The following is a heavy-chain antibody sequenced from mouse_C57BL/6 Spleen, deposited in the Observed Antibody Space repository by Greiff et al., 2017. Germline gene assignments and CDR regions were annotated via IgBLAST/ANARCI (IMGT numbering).Heavy chain of an antibody. V-gene: IGHV5-17*01. CDR2: ISSGSSTI. D-gene: IGHD1-1*01. CDR3: ARSGSPHYSAMDY. Sequence: DVMLVESGGGLVKPGGSLKLSCAASGFTFSDYGMHWVRQAPEKGLEWVAYISSGSSTIYYADTVKGRFTISKDNAKNTLFLQMTSLRSEDTAMYYCARSGSPHYSAMDYWGQGTSVTVSS. J-gene: IGHJ4*01. CDR1: GFTFSDYG.